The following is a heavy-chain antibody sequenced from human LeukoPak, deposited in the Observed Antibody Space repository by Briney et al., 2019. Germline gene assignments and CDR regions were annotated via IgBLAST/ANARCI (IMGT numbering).Heavy chain of an antibody. CDR1: GFTFSSYW. J-gene: IGHJ4*02. Sequence: GGSLRLSCAAAGFTFSSYWMHWVRQAPGKGLVWVSRINSDGRSTSYADSVKGRFTISRDNAKNTLYLQMNSLRAEDTAVYYCARPAKPYYYDTSGYHLDYWGQGTLVTVSS. D-gene: IGHD3-22*01. CDR3: ARPAKPYYYDTSGYHLDY. V-gene: IGHV3-74*01. CDR2: INSDGRST.